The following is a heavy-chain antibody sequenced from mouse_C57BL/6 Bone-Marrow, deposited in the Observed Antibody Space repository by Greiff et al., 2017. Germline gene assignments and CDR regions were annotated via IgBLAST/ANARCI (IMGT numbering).Heavy chain of an antibody. J-gene: IGHJ3*01. CDR3: TGGVWYGRFAY. CDR2: IDPETGGT. CDR1: GYTFTDYE. Sequence: VQLVESGAELVRPGASVTLSCKASGYTFTDYEMPWVKQTPVHGLEWIGAIDPETGGTAYNQKFKGTAILTADKSSSTAYMELRSLTSEDSAVYYCTGGVWYGRFAYWGQGTLVTVSA. V-gene: IGHV1-15*01. D-gene: IGHD2-10*02.